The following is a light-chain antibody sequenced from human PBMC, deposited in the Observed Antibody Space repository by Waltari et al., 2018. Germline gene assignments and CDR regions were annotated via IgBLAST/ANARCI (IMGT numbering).Light chain of an antibody. CDR1: QSISSY. CDR3: QQSYSTPVT. J-gene: IGKJ2*01. V-gene: IGKV1-39*01. CDR2: AAS. Sequence: DIQMTQSTCSLSASVGDRVTITCLASQSISSYLNWYQQKPGKAPKLLIYAASSLQSVVPSRFSGSGSGTDFTLTISSLQPEDFATYYCQQSYSTPVTFGQGTKLEIK.